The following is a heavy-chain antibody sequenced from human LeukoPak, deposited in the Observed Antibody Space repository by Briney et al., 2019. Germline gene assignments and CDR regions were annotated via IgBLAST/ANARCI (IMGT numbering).Heavy chain of an antibody. D-gene: IGHD3/OR15-3a*01. CDR3: ARSGQDGLGYWYFGL. Sequence: GASVKVSCKASGYTFTSYDINWVRQATGQGLEWMGWMNPNSGNTGYAQKFQGRVTMTRNTSISTAYMELSSLRSEDTAVYYCARSGQDGLGYWYFGLWGRGTLVTVSS. V-gene: IGHV1-8*01. J-gene: IGHJ2*01. CDR2: MNPNSGNT. CDR1: GYTFTSYD.